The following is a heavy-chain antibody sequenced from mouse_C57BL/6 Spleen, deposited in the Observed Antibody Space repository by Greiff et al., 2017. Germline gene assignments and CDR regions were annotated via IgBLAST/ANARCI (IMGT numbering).Heavy chain of an antibody. J-gene: IGHJ4*01. CDR3: ARYDYDGVYYYAMDY. CDR1: GFTFTDYY. V-gene: IGHV7-3*01. D-gene: IGHD2-4*01. Sequence: EVQGVESGGGLVQPGGSLSLSCAASGFTFTDYYMSWVRQPPGKALEWLGFIRNKANGYTTEYSASVKGRFTISRDNSQSILYLQMNALRAEDSATYYCARYDYDGVYYYAMDYWGQGTSVTVSS. CDR2: IRNKANGYTT.